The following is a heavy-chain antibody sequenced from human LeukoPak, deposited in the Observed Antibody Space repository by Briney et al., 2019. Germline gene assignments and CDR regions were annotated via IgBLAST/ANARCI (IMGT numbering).Heavy chain of an antibody. Sequence: PGGSLRLSCAACGFTLSTYDMTWVRQAPGKGLEWVSSISRSNDYVYYADSLKGRFTISRETPKNSLYLQMNSLRAEDKAVYYCARGGGSFDDWGQGTLVTVSS. CDR1: GFTLSTYD. J-gene: IGHJ4*02. V-gene: IGHV3-21*01. CDR3: ARGGGSFDD. D-gene: IGHD3-16*01. CDR2: ISRSNDYV.